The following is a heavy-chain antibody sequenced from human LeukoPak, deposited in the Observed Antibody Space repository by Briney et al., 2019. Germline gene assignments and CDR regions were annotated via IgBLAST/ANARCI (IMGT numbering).Heavy chain of an antibody. Sequence: SETLSLTCAVYGGTFRGYYWSWIRQPPGKGLEWIGEIHYTGATNYKLSLKSRVTISGDPSKNQVSLRVSSVAAADTAVYYCARGVLGPYYFDLWGRGTLVTVSS. J-gene: IGHJ2*01. CDR3: ARGVLGPYYFDL. D-gene: IGHD7-27*01. V-gene: IGHV4-34*01. CDR1: GGTFRGYY. CDR2: IHYTGAT.